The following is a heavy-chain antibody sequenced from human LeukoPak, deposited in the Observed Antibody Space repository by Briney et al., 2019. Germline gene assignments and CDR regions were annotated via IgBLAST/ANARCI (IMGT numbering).Heavy chain of an antibody. CDR3: ARGSSSWSYYHYYYYMDV. V-gene: IGHV4-59*01. J-gene: IGHJ6*03. CDR1: GGSISTYY. Sequence: PSETLSLTCTVSGGSISTYYWTWIRQPPGKGLEWIGYIYHIGSTKYNPSLKSRATISVDMSKSQFSLKLSSVTAADTAVYYCARGSSSWSYYHYYYYMDVWGRGTTVTISS. D-gene: IGHD6-13*01. CDR2: IYHIGST.